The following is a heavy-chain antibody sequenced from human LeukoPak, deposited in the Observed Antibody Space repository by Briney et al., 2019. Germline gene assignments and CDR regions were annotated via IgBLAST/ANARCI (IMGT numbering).Heavy chain of an antibody. Sequence: PSETLSLTCAVSGGSISSGNWWSWVRQPPGKGLEWIGEISLSGLTNYNPSLKSRVTMSLDKSKNHLSLNLTSVTAADTAVYYCSRESGAFSPFGYWGQGTLVTVSS. V-gene: IGHV4-4*02. CDR3: SRESGAFSPFGY. CDR1: GGSISSGNW. D-gene: IGHD1-26*01. J-gene: IGHJ4*02. CDR2: ISLSGLT.